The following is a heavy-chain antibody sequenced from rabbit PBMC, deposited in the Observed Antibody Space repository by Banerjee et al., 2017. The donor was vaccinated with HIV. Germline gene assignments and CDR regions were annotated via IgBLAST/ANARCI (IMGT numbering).Heavy chain of an antibody. D-gene: IGHD6-1*01. CDR2: IGAGSGGGT. Sequence: QSLEESGGGLVQPEASLTLTCTASGFSFSSSYWICWVRQAPGKGLEWIACIGAGSGGGTYYASWAKGRFTISETSSTTVTLQMTSLTAADTATYFCAREPGIYGYTDVYLNGMDLWGPGTLVTVS. J-gene: IGHJ6*01. V-gene: IGHV1S40*01. CDR1: GFSFSSSYW. CDR3: AREPGIYGYTDVYLNGMDL.